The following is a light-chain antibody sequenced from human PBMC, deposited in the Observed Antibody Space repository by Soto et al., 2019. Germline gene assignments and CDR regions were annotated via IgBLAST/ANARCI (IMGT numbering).Light chain of an antibody. J-gene: IGKJ1*01. CDR1: QTISSW. V-gene: IGKV1-5*03. Sequence: IKLPKDPSKRGGSVGDGVTVTCRASQTISSWLAWYQPTQGKAPKIRIYKASTLKSGVPSRFSRSGARTERTLAISSLQPDDVDTEDCQHYNSYSEAFGQGTKVNI. CDR3: QHYNSYSEA. CDR2: KAS.